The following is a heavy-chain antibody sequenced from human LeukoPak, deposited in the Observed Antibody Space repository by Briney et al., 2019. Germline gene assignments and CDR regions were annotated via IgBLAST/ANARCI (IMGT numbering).Heavy chain of an antibody. Sequence: PGESLRLSCAASGFTFRTSTINWFRQAPGKGLEWVSSNSGSSDYIYYADSVKGRFTISRDNARNSLYLQMNSVRAYDTAVYYCARIPNNAGFPNWFDPWGQGTLVTVSS. D-gene: IGHD1-14*01. CDR2: NSGSSDYI. CDR3: ARIPNNAGFPNWFDP. V-gene: IGHV3-21*01. J-gene: IGHJ5*02. CDR1: GFTFRTST.